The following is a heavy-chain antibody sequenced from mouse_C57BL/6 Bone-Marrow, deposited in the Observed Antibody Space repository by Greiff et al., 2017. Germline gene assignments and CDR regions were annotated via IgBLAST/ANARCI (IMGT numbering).Heavy chain of an antibody. J-gene: IGHJ1*03. CDR3: ARRSDGRDWYFDV. CDR1: GFTFSSYG. V-gene: IGHV5-6*02. CDR2: ISSGGSYT. Sequence: EVKLVESGGDLVKPGGSLKLSCAASGFTFSSYGMSWVRQTPDKRLEWVATISSGGSYTYYPDRVKGRFTISRDNAKNTLYLQMSSRKSEDTALYYCARRSDGRDWYFDVWGTGTTVTVSS.